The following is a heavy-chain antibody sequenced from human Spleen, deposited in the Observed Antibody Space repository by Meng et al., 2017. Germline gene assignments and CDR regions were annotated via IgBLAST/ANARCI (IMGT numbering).Heavy chain of an antibody. Sequence: QRQLGQSGAEVKKPGAPVKVSCKASGYTYTHYQMDWVRQAPGQGLEWMGWIHPSGNANYAQKFQGRVTMTTDTSTTTAYMELKSLRSDSSALYYCVKHSSDWSLDSWGQGTLVTVSS. V-gene: IGHV1-18*01. CDR3: VKHSSDWSLDS. CDR1: GYTYTHYQ. J-gene: IGHJ4*02. D-gene: IGHD6-19*01. CDR2: IHPSGNA.